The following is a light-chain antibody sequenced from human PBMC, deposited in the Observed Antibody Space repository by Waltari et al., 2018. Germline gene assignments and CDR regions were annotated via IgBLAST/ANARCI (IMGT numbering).Light chain of an antibody. Sequence: IVLPHSPATLSLSPGESVTLSCRASQSVRSYLAWYQQKPGQAPRLLIYDASNRAPGIPDRFSGSGSGTDFTLTISSLEAEDFAVYYCQQRSDWPYTFGQGTKLEIK. CDR2: DAS. V-gene: IGKV3-11*01. CDR1: QSVRSY. J-gene: IGKJ2*01. CDR3: QQRSDWPYT.